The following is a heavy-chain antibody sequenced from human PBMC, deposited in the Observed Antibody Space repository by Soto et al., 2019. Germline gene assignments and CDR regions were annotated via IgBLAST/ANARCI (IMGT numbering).Heavy chain of an antibody. Sequence: SETLSLTCTVSGGSINNHYWSWIRQPPGQGLEWIGYIYYSGSTNYNPSLKSRVTMSVDTSKNQFSLKLSSLTAADTAIYYCARAKWFFDYWGQGTLVTVYS. V-gene: IGHV4-59*11. CDR1: GGSINNHY. D-gene: IGHD2-8*01. CDR3: ARAKWFFDY. CDR2: IYYSGST. J-gene: IGHJ4*02.